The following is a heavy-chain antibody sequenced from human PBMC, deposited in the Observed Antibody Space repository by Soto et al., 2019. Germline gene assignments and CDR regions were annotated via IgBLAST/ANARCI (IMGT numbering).Heavy chain of an antibody. CDR2: IWYDVSNK. V-gene: IGHV3-33*01. CDR3: ARENDYGDYVSDY. Sequence: QVQLVESGGGVVQPGRSLRLSCAASGFTFSSYGMHWVRQAPGKGLEWVAVIWYDVSNKYYADSVKGRFTISRDNSKNTLDLQMNSLRAEDTAVYYCARENDYGDYVSDYWGQGTLVTVSS. CDR1: GFTFSSYG. D-gene: IGHD4-17*01. J-gene: IGHJ4*02.